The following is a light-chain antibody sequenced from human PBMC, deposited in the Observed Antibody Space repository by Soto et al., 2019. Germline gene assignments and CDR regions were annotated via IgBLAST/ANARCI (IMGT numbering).Light chain of an antibody. Sequence: QSVLTQPPSASGTPGQRVTISCSGSSSKIGSNYVYWYQQLPGTAPKLLIYRNNQRPSGVPDRFSGSQSGTSGSLAISGLRSEDEADYYCAAWDDSLSGGVFGTGTMVTVL. J-gene: IGLJ1*01. CDR2: RNN. V-gene: IGLV1-47*01. CDR3: AAWDDSLSGGV. CDR1: SSKIGSNY.